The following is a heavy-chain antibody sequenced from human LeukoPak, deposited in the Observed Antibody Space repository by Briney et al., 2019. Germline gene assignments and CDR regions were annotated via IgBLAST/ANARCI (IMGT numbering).Heavy chain of an antibody. CDR1: GYTFTGYY. Sequence: ASVKVSCKASGYTFTGYYMHWVRQAPGQGLEWMGWINPNSGGTNYAQKFQGRVTMTRDTSISTAYMELSRLRSDDTAMYYCARGPLAVRGVNPLRYWGQGTLVTVSS. CDR3: ARGPLAVRGVNPLRY. CDR2: INPNSGGT. D-gene: IGHD3-10*01. J-gene: IGHJ4*02. V-gene: IGHV1-2*02.